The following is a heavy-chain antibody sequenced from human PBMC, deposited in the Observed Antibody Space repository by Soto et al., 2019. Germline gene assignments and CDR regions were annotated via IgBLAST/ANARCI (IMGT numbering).Heavy chain of an antibody. CDR1: GFTFSSYG. V-gene: IGHV3-30*18. J-gene: IGHJ6*02. CDR3: AKETAIYYYGMDV. Sequence: LRLSCAASGFTFSSYGMHWVRQAPGKGLEWVAVISYDGSNKYYADSVKGRFTISRDNSKNTLYLQMNSLRAEDTAVYYCAKETAIYYYGMDVWGQGTTVTVSS. D-gene: IGHD2-21*02. CDR2: ISYDGSNK.